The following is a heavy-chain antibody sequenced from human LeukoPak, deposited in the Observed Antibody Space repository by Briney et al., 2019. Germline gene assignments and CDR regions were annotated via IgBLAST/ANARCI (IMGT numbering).Heavy chain of an antibody. CDR1: GFTFSSYW. Sequence: PGGSLRLSCAASGFTFSSYWMNWARQAPGKGLEWVASINHNGNVNYYVDSVKGRFTISRDNAKNSLYLQMSNLRAEDTAVYFCANPDYDHWGQGTLVTVSS. J-gene: IGHJ4*02. V-gene: IGHV3-7*03. D-gene: IGHD4-17*01. CDR3: ANPDYDH. CDR2: INHNGNVN.